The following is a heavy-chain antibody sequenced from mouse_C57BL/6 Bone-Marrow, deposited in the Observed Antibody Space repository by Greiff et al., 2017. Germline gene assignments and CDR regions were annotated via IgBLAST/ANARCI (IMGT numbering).Heavy chain of an antibody. J-gene: IGHJ3*01. CDR2: INPSSGYT. D-gene: IGHD2-2*01. Sequence: QVQLKQSGAELAKPGASVKLSCKASGYTFTSYWMHWVKQRPGQGLEWIGYINPSSGYTTYNQKFKDKATLSADKSSSTAYMQLSSLTYEDSAVYDCARWGGYGYDGVAYWGQGTLVTVSA. CDR1: GYTFTSYW. CDR3: ARWGGYGYDGVAY. V-gene: IGHV1-7*01.